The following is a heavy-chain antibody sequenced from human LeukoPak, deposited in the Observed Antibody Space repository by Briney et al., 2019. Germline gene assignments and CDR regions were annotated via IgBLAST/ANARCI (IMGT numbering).Heavy chain of an antibody. J-gene: IGHJ4*02. V-gene: IGHV3-30*02. CDR2: IWYDGSNK. Sequence: GGSLRLSCAASGFTFSSYGMHWVRQAPGKGLEWVAVIWYDGSNKYYADSVKGRFTISRDNSKNTLYLQMNSLRADDTAVYYCAKDGDKARSRNFDYWGQGTLVTVSS. D-gene: IGHD2-2*01. CDR3: AKDGDKARSRNFDY. CDR1: GFTFSSYG.